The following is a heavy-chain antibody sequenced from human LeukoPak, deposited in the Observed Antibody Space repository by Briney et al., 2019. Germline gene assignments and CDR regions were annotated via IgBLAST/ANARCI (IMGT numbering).Heavy chain of an antibody. CDR2: ISSSSSYI. Sequence: GGSLRLSCAASGFTLSSYSMNWVRQPPGKGLEWVSSISSSSSYIYYADSVKGRFTISRDNAKNSLYLQMNSLRAEDTAVYYCARDGGRGYAVDYWGQGTLVTVSS. D-gene: IGHD5-12*01. J-gene: IGHJ4*02. V-gene: IGHV3-21*01. CDR1: GFTLSSYS. CDR3: ARDGGRGYAVDY.